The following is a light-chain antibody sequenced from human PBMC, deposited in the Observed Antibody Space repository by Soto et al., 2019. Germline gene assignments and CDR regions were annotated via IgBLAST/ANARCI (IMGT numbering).Light chain of an antibody. V-gene: IGLV2-23*01. Sequence: QSALTQPASVSGSPGQSITISCTGTSSDVGSYNLVSWYQQHPGKAPKLMIYEGSKRPSGVSNRFSGSRSGNTASLTISGLLAEDEADYYCSSYASSRTYVFGTGTKVTVL. CDR3: SSYASSRTYV. CDR2: EGS. CDR1: SSDVGSYNL. J-gene: IGLJ1*01.